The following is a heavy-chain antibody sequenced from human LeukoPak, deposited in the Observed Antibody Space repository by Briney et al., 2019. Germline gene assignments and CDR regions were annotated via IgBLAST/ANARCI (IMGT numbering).Heavy chain of an antibody. CDR2: ISSSSSTI. D-gene: IGHD3-10*01. CDR3: ARVSGRLIDY. J-gene: IGHJ4*02. Sequence: GGSLRLSCAASGFTFSSYSMNWVRQAPGKGREWVSYISSSSSTIYYADSVKGRFTISRDNAKNSLYLQMNSLTDEDTAVYYCARVSGRLIDYWGQGTLVTVSS. V-gene: IGHV3-48*02. CDR1: GFTFSSYS.